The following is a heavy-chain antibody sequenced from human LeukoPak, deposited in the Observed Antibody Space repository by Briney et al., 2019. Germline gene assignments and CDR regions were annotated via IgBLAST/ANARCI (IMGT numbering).Heavy chain of an antibody. J-gene: IGHJ6*02. Sequence: PGGSLRLSCAASGFTFSHYTIHWVRQAPGKGLQWVTAISYDGTNKYYADSVKGRFTIYRDNSKNTVFLEMNSLRPEDTAIYYCARDRIYYYYNAMDVWGQGTTVTVSS. V-gene: IGHV3-30-3*01. CDR2: ISYDGTNK. D-gene: IGHD2-21*01. CDR3: ARDRIYYYYNAMDV. CDR1: GFTFSHYT.